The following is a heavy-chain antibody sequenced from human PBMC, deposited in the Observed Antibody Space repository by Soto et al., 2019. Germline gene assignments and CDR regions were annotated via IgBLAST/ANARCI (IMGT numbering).Heavy chain of an antibody. CDR1: SSYY. CDR2: LSSSSSYT. CDR3: ARSTQLNWNPLVDY. Sequence: SSYYRSWIRQTTGKGLEWLSYLSSSSSYTNYADSVKGRFTISRDNAKNSLYLQMNSLRAEDTAVYFCARSTQLNWNPLVDYWGQGTLVTVSS. V-gene: IGHV3-11*06. J-gene: IGHJ4*02. D-gene: IGHD1-1*01.